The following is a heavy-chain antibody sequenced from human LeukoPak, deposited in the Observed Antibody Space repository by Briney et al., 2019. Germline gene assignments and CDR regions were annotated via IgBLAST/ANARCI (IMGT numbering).Heavy chain of an antibody. CDR1: GGSFSGYY. D-gene: IGHD3-10*01. V-gene: IGHV4-34*01. J-gene: IGHJ5*02. Sequence: SETLSLTCAVYGGSFSGYYWSWIRQPPGKGLEWIGEINHSGSTNYNPSLKSRVTISVDTSKNQFSLKLSSVTAADTAVYYRASGALWFGELLSWFDPWGQGTLVTVSS. CDR3: ASGALWFGELLSWFDP. CDR2: INHSGST.